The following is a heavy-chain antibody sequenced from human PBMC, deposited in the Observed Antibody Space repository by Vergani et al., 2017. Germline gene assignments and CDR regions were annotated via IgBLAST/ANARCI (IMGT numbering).Heavy chain of an antibody. Sequence: QVQLVQSGAEVKKPGSSVKVSCKASGGTFSSYAISWVRQAPGQGLEWMRGIIPIFGTANYAQKFQGRVTITADKSTSTAYMELSSLRSEDTAVYYCARDRGVWGRYYYYMDVWGKGTTVTVSS. CDR2: IIPIFGTA. D-gene: IGHD3-10*01. J-gene: IGHJ6*03. V-gene: IGHV1-69*06. CDR1: GGTFSSYA. CDR3: ARDRGVWGRYYYYMDV.